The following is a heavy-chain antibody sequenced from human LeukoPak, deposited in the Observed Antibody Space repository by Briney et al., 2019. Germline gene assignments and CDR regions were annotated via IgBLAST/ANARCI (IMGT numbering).Heavy chain of an antibody. J-gene: IGHJ5*01. D-gene: IGHD1-7*01. Sequence: GGSLRLSCTASGFTFSSYWMSWVRQAPGKGLEWVSGIIADFDTTYYADSVRGRFTISRDPSKNTLYLQMNSLRAEDTAIYYCAQDGTTTRYNWFDSWGQGTLVTVSS. CDR2: IIADFDTT. V-gene: IGHV3-23*01. CDR1: GFTFSSYW. CDR3: AQDGTTTRYNWFDS.